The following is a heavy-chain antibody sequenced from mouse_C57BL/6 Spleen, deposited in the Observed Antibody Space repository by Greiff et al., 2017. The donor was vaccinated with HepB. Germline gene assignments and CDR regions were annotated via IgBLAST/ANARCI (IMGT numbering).Heavy chain of an antibody. V-gene: IGHV15-2*01. CDR1: DSEVFPIAY. CDR2: ILPSIGRT. Sequence: QVQLQQSGSELRSPGSSVKLSCKDFDSEVFPIAYMSWVRQKPGHGFEWIGGILPSIGRTIYGEKFEDKATLDADTLSNTAYLELNSLTSEDSAIYYCARSTSYYYGSSWYFDVWGTGTTVTVSS. CDR3: ARSTSYYYGSSWYFDV. J-gene: IGHJ1*03. D-gene: IGHD1-1*01.